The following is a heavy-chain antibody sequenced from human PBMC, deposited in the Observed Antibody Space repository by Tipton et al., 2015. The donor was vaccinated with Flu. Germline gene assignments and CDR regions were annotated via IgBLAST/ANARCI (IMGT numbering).Heavy chain of an antibody. D-gene: IGHD6-13*01. V-gene: IGHV4-38-2*02. CDR2: IFHGGST. CDR3: ARTGYSSSWLYFQH. CDR1: GYSISSGYY. J-gene: IGHJ1*01. Sequence: TLSLTCTVSGYSISSGYYWGWIRQPPGKGLEWIGSIFHGGSTYYNPSLKSRVTISVDTSKNQFSLKLSSVTAADTAVYYCARTGYSSSWLYFQHWGQGTLVTVSS.